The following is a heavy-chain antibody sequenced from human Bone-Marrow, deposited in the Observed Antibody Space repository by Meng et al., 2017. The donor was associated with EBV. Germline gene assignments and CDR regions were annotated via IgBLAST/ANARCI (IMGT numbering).Heavy chain of an antibody. J-gene: IGHJ5*02. CDR3: AKDLSGRFDP. Sequence: VGSGGGVVQPGRSLRLSCAASGFIFSGYGFHWVRQAPGKGPEWVAIIPSDASHNKYYADSVKGRFTISRDNSKNTLYLQMNSLKIEDTAVHYCAKDLSGRFDPWGQGTLVTVSS. D-gene: IGHD1-14*01. CDR2: IPSDASHNK. V-gene: IGHV3-30*18. CDR1: GFIFSGYG.